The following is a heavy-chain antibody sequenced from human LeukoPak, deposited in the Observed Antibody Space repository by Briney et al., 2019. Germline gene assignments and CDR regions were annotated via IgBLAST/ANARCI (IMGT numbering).Heavy chain of an antibody. CDR3: ASDRDILIPDY. J-gene: IGHJ4*02. Sequence: SQTLSLTCTVPGGSISSGDYYWSWIRQPPGKGLEWIGYIYYSGSTYYNPSLKSRVTIPVDTSKNQFSLKLSSVTAADTAVYYCASDRDILIPDYWGQGTLVTVSS. CDR2: IYYSGST. V-gene: IGHV4-30-4*01. CDR1: GGSISSGDYY. D-gene: IGHD3-9*01.